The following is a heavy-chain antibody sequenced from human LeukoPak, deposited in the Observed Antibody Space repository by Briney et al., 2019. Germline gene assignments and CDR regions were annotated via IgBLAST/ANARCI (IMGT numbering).Heavy chain of an antibody. D-gene: IGHD2-15*01. CDR1: GFTFNAYA. CDR2: VANDGRDK. Sequence: GGSLRLSCAASGFTFNAYAMHWVRQAPGKGLEWVAVVANDGRDKQYADFMKGRFSIYRDNSENMLYLQMNTLIAEDTAVYYCARDRYAPAKYDFDYWGQGTLVTVSS. J-gene: IGHJ4*02. CDR3: ARDRYAPAKYDFDY. V-gene: IGHV3-30*01.